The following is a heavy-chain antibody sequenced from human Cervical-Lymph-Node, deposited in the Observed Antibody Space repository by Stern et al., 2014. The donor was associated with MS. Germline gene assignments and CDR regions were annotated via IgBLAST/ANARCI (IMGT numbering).Heavy chain of an antibody. J-gene: IGHJ3*02. Sequence: EVQLVESGAEVKKPGESLKISCKTSGYSFSNFWIGWVRQKPGKGLEWRGVIYPEDSATTYSPPFQGPVPLSADESIRTASLQWRSLKASDTAMYYCVRRRDSDSYDTFDIWGQGTMLIVSS. V-gene: IGHV5-51*01. CDR1: GYSFSNFW. D-gene: IGHD3-22*01. CDR3: VRRRDSDSYDTFDI. CDR2: IYPEDSAT.